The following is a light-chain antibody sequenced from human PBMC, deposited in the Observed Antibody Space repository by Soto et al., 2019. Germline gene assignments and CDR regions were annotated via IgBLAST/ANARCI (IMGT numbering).Light chain of an antibody. Sequence: EIVVTQSPATLSVSPGERATLSCRASQGVSSNLAWYQQKPGQAPRLLIYGVSTRATGIPARFSGSESGTEFTLTISSLQSEDFAVYYCQQYNKWPLTFGGGTKVEIK. CDR2: GVS. CDR3: QQYNKWPLT. J-gene: IGKJ4*01. CDR1: QGVSSN. V-gene: IGKV3-15*01.